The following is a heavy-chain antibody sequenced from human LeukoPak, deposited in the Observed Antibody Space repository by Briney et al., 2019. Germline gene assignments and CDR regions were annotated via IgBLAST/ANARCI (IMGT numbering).Heavy chain of an antibody. CDR1: GFTFSSYG. V-gene: IGHV3-33*08. D-gene: IGHD2/OR15-2a*01. CDR3: ARDQVQNYYYFGMDV. J-gene: IGHJ6*02. CDR2: IWYDESNK. Sequence: GGSRRLSCAASGFTFSSYGMHWVRQAPGKGLEWVAVIWYDESNKYYADSVKGRFTISRDNSKNTLYLQMNSLRAEDTAVYYCARDQVQNYYYFGMDVWGQGTTVTASS.